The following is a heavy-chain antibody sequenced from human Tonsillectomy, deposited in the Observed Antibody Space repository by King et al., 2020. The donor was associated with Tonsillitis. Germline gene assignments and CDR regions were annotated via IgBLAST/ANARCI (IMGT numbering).Heavy chain of an antibody. CDR1: DYTLTTYA. Sequence: QLVQSGAEVKKPGASVKVSCKTSDYTLTTYAISWVRQAPGQGLEWMGWVVGYNGNTAYAQKFQDRVTMTADTSTTTAYLELRSLRSDDTAVYYCVRGGGYSTRAWSDWHQLDLWGQGTLVTVSS. D-gene: IGHD2-15*01. CDR2: VVGYNGNT. CDR3: VRGGGYSTRAWSDWHQLDL. V-gene: IGHV1-18*01. J-gene: IGHJ5*02.